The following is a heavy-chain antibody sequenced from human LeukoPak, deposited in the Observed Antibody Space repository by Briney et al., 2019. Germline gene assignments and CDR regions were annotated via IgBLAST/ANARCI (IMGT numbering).Heavy chain of an antibody. J-gene: IGHJ4*02. Sequence: GGSLRLSCVASGFTFGTYWMNWVRQVPGKGLEWVANIKQDGSEKYYVGSMKGRFTISRDNAKNSLYLQMNSLRAEDTAVYYCARDGLVRGGCWDYWGQGTLVTVSS. CDR1: GFTFGTYW. V-gene: IGHV3-7*01. CDR3: ARDGLVRGGCWDY. CDR2: IKQDGSEK. D-gene: IGHD6-19*01.